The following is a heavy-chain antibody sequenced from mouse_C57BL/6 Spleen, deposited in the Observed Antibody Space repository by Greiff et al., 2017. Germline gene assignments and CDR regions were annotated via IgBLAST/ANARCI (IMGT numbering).Heavy chain of an antibody. CDR1: GYTFTDYN. V-gene: IGHV1-22*01. J-gene: IGHJ4*01. CDR3: TVVATRDAMDY. D-gene: IGHD1-1*01. Sequence: EVHLVESGPELVKPGASVKMSCKASGYTFTDYNMHWVKQSHGKSLEWIGYINPNNGGTSYNQKFKGKATLTVNKSSSTAYMELRSLTSEDSAVYYCTVVATRDAMDYWGQGTSVTVSS. CDR2: INPNNGGT.